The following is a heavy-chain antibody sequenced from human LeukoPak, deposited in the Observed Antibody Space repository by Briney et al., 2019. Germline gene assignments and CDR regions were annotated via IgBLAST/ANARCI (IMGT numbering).Heavy chain of an antibody. D-gene: IGHD7-27*01. CDR1: GFSLSNYW. Sequence: PGGSLTLSCAASGFSLSNYWMNWVRQAPGKGLEWVANIKQDGSEKNYVDSAKGRFSISRDDAKNSLILQMNSLRDEDTAVYYCARGVWAPFDSWGQGTLVSVSS. J-gene: IGHJ4*02. CDR3: ARGVWAPFDS. V-gene: IGHV3-7*01. CDR2: IKQDGSEK.